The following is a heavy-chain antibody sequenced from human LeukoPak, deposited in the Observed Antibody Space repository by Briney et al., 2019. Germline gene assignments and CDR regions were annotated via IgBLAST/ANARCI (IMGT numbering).Heavy chain of an antibody. J-gene: IGHJ4*02. CDR2: FDPEDGET. CDR1: GYTLTELS. Sequence: ASVKVSCKVSGYTLTELSIHWVRQAPGKGHEWMGGFDPEDGETIYAQKFQGRVTMTEDTSTDTAYMELSSLRSEDTAVYYCATRGGDFWSGYYFYYFDYWGQGTLVTVSS. D-gene: IGHD3-3*01. CDR3: ATRGGDFWSGYYFYYFDY. V-gene: IGHV1-24*01.